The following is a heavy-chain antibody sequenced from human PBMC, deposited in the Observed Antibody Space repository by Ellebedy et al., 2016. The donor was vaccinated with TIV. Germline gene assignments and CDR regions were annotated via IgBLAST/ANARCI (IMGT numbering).Heavy chain of an antibody. J-gene: IGHJ4*02. CDR1: GYTFGSFD. D-gene: IGHD2/OR15-2a*01. Sequence: AASVKVSCKTSGYTFGSFDIIWVRQATGQGLEWMGWMNPNSANTGLAEKFRYRVTLTGDTSTDTAYVELNGLRSEDTAVYYCARARRTLLWADNWGQGTLLTVSS. CDR2: MNPNSANT. V-gene: IGHV1-8*01. CDR3: ARARRTLLWADN.